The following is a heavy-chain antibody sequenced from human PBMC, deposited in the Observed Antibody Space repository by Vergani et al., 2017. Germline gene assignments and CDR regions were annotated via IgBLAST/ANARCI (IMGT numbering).Heavy chain of an antibody. CDR3: ARQGYCSSTSCYGYYCYYGMDV. CDR2: IIPILGIA. CDR1: GATSTSYT. Sequence: QVQLVQSGAEVKKPGSPFTFSCQAFGATSTSYTISWVRQAPGQGLEWMGRIIPILGIANYALKFQGRVTLTGDKSTSTAYMELSSLGSEDTPVYYGARQGYCSSTSCYGYYCYYGMDVWGQGTTVTVSS. J-gene: IGHJ6*02. D-gene: IGHD2-2*01. V-gene: IGHV1-69*02.